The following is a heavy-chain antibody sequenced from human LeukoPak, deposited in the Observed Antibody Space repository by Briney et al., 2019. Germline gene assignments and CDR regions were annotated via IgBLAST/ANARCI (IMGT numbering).Heavy chain of an antibody. CDR3: ARWDGYSSSPDY. J-gene: IGHJ4*02. Sequence: ASVKVSCKASGYSFTGYYMHWVRQAPGQGLERMGWINPNSGDTGYAQQFQGRVTMTRDMSITTIYMELTRLRSDDTAFYYCARWDGYSSSPDYWGQGSLVTVSS. CDR2: INPNSGDT. V-gene: IGHV1-2*02. CDR1: GYSFTGYY. D-gene: IGHD6-13*01.